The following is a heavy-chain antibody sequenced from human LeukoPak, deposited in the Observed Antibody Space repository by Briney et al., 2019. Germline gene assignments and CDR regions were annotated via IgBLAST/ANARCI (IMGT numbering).Heavy chain of an antibody. Sequence: SETLSLTCAVYGGSFSGYYWSWIRQHPGKGLEWIGYIYYSGSTYYNPSLKSRVTISVDTSKNQFSLKLSSVTAADTAVYYCARATSDIVVVPAANSGFDYWGQGTLVTVSS. D-gene: IGHD2-2*01. J-gene: IGHJ4*02. CDR2: IYYSGST. V-gene: IGHV4-31*11. CDR1: GGSFSGYY. CDR3: ARATSDIVVVPAANSGFDY.